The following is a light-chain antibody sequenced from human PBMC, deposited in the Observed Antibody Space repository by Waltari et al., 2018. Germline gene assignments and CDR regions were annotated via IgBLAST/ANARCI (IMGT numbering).Light chain of an antibody. J-gene: IGKJ1*01. CDR2: DAS. V-gene: IGKV3-20*01. Sequence: EVVLTQSPDTLSLSPGERATLSCRASQSVGRSLAWYQQKPGQAPRLLIYDASIRASGIADRFSGSGSGTDFSRTISRLEPEDFAVYYCQKYRSLPATFGQGTKVEIK. CDR3: QKYRSLPAT. CDR1: QSVGRS.